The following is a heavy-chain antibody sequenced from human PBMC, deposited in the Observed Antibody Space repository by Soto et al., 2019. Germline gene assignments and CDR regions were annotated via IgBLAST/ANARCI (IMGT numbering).Heavy chain of an antibody. V-gene: IGHV3-23*01. J-gene: IGHJ4*02. CDR1: GFTFSNYA. Sequence: LRLSCAASGFTFSNYAVSWVRQSPGRGLEWVASISDRGGSTKYADSVNGRFTISRDNSRNTLFLQMDTLRAEDTAVYYCARLPYSYVSLYFFDFWGQGTLVTVSS. D-gene: IGHD5-18*01. CDR3: ARLPYSYVSLYFFDF. CDR2: ISDRGGST.